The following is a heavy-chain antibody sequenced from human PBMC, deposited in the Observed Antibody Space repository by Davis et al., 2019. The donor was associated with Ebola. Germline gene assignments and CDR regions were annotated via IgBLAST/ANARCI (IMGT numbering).Heavy chain of an antibody. J-gene: IGHJ3*02. CDR3: ARTGYCSGGSCYFLGYDAFDI. CDR2: LYSGGST. D-gene: IGHD2-15*01. Sequence: GESLKLSCAASGFLVTRNYMSWVRQAPGKGLEWVSLLYSGGSTYYADSVKGRFTISRDNSKNMLYLQMNSLRDEDTAVYYCARTGYCSGGSCYFLGYDAFDIWGQGTMVTVSS. CDR1: GFLVTRNY. V-gene: IGHV3-53*01.